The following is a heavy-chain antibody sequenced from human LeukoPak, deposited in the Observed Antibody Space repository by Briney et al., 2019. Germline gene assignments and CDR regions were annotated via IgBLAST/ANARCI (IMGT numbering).Heavy chain of an antibody. Sequence: SETLSLTCTVDAGSIGSYYWSWIRQPPGKGLEWVGYIYYSGSTTYNPSLKSRFTISVDTSKNQFSLKLSSVTAADTAVYHCAREDGYNSNWFDPWGQGTLVTVSS. CDR1: AGSIGSYY. CDR3: AREDGYNSNWFDP. V-gene: IGHV4-59*08. D-gene: IGHD5-24*01. J-gene: IGHJ5*02. CDR2: IYYSGST.